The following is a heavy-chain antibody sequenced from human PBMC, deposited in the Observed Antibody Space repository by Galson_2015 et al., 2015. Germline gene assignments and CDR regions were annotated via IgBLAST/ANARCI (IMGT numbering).Heavy chain of an antibody. Sequence: QSGAEVKKPGESLTISCKGSGYSFTSYWIGWVRQMPGKGLEWMGIIYPGDSDTTYSPSFQGQVTISADRSISTAYLQWSSLKASDSAKYYCARQVDSGDYSFDYWGQGTLVTVSS. J-gene: IGHJ4*02. D-gene: IGHD4-17*01. CDR2: IYPGDSDT. CDR3: ARQVDSGDYSFDY. V-gene: IGHV5-51*01. CDR1: GYSFTSYW.